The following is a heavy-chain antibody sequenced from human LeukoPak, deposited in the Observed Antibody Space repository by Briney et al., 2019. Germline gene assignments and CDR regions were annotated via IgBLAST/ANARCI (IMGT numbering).Heavy chain of an antibody. D-gene: IGHD2-15*01. CDR2: IYSGGST. V-gene: IGHV3-66*01. Sequence: GGSLRLPCAASGFSVSNNYMSWVRQAPGKGLEWVSVIYSGGSTFYADSVKGRFTISRDNSKNTLYLQMNSLRAEDTAVYYCASDSYSPEYFQHWGQGTLVTVSS. J-gene: IGHJ1*01. CDR3: ASDSYSPEYFQH. CDR1: GFSVSNNY.